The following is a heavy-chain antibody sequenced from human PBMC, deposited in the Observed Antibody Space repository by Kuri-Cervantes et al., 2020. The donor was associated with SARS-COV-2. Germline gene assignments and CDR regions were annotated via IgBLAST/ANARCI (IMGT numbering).Heavy chain of an antibody. CDR3: ARDKRSYYYYMDV. CDR2: IYYSGST. CDR1: GGSFSGYY. D-gene: IGHD3-16*01. Sequence: GSLRLSCAVYGGSFSGYYWGWIRQPPGKGLEWIGSIYYSGSTYYNPSLKSRVTISVDTSKNQFSLKLSSVTAADTAVYYCARDKRSYYYYMDVWGKGTTVTVSS. J-gene: IGHJ6*03. V-gene: IGHV4-34*01.